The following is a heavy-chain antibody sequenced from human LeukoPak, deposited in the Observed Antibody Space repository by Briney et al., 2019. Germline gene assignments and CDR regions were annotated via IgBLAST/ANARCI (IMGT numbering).Heavy chain of an antibody. CDR2: INTNTGNP. CDR3: ARVLGNSYGDYADRPYYMDV. CDR1: GYTFTSYA. J-gene: IGHJ6*03. V-gene: IGHV7-4-1*02. D-gene: IGHD4-17*01. Sequence: ASVKVSCKASGYTFTSYAMNWVRQAPGQGLEWMGWINTNTGNPTYAQGFTGRFVFSLDTSVSTAYLQISSLKAEDTAVYYCARVLGNSYGDYADRPYYMDVWGKGTTVTVSS.